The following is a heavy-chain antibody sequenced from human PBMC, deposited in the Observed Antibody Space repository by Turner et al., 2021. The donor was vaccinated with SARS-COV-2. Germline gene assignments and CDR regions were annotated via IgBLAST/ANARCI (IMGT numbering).Heavy chain of an antibody. V-gene: IGHV3-53*01. J-gene: IGHJ4*02. CDR3: ARDLGGLRFDY. Sequence: EVQLVESGGSLIQPGGSLRLSCAASGFTVSRNYMSWVRQAPGKGLEWVSVIYSGGSTFYADSLKGRFTISRDNSKNTLYLQMNSLRAEDTAFYYCARDLGGLRFDYWGQGTLVTVSS. CDR2: IYSGGST. CDR1: GFTVSRNY. D-gene: IGHD2-15*01.